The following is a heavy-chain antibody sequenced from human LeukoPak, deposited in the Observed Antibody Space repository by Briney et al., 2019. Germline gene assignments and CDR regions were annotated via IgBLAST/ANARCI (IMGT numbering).Heavy chain of an antibody. CDR3: ARGGLPGIAVAGPDY. CDR1: GFTFSSYD. J-gene: IGHJ4*02. CDR2: IGTAGDT. D-gene: IGHD6-19*01. V-gene: IGHV3-13*01. Sequence: GGSLGLSCAASGFTFSSYDMHWVRQATGKGLEWVSAIGTAGDTYYPGSVKGRFTISRENAKNSLYLQMNSLRAGDTAVYYCARGGLPGIAVAGPDYWGQGTLVTVSS.